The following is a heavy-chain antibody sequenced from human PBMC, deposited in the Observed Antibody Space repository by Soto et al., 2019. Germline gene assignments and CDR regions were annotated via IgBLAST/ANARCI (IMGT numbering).Heavy chain of an antibody. V-gene: IGHV3-30-3*01. J-gene: IGHJ4*02. CDR3: ARDLDYGGNAPLGF. Sequence: QVQLVESGGGVVQPGRSLRLACTASKFTFSNYIMHWVRQAPGRGLEWMAVISYDGSNEYYADSVKGRFTISRDNSKNTLYLQMNSLTAEDTAVYFCARDLDYGGNAPLGFWGRGTLVTVSS. CDR2: ISYDGSNE. CDR1: KFTFSNYI. D-gene: IGHD4-17*01.